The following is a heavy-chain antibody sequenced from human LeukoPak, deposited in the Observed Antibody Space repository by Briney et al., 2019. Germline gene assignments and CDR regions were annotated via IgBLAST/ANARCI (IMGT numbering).Heavy chain of an antibody. V-gene: IGHV3-30-3*01. CDR1: GFTFSSYA. J-gene: IGHJ4*02. D-gene: IGHD5-18*01. Sequence: GGSLRLSCAASGFTFSSYALHWARQAPGRGLEWVAAITFDGNNKYYADSVKGRFTISRDNSKNTLYLQMNSLRAEDTAVYYCARDFEYSYDYWGQRTLVTVSS. CDR3: ARDFEYSYDY. CDR2: ITFDGNNK.